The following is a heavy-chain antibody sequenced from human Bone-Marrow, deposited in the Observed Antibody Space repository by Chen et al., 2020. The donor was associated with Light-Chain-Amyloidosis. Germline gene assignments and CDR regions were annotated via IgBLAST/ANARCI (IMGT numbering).Heavy chain of an antibody. J-gene: IGHJ4*02. D-gene: IGHD1-1*01. V-gene: IGHV1-69*01. CDR3: ATDSPSTDGLKIPAFDN. CDR2: IIPILDSS. Sequence: QVQLVQSGAEVKKPGSSVKVSCRASGGTFTSYAFIWVRQAPGQGLQWMGGIIPILDSSDYARKFQGRVTITADESSNTVYMNLNSLTSDDTAVYYCATDSPSTDGLKIPAFDNWGQGTLVIVSS. CDR1: GGTFTSYA.